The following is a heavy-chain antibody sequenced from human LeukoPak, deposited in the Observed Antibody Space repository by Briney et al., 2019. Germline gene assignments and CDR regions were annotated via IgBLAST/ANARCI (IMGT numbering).Heavy chain of an antibody. V-gene: IGHV3-30*02. J-gene: IGHJ4*02. CDR3: AVIWFGELALDY. D-gene: IGHD3-10*01. CDR2: IRYDGSNK. Sequence: GGSLRLSCAASGFTFSSYGMHWVRQAPGKGLEWVASIRYDGSNKYYADSVKGRFTTSRDNSKNTLYLQMNSLRAEDTAVYYCAVIWFGELALDYWGQGTLVTVSS. CDR1: GFTFSSYG.